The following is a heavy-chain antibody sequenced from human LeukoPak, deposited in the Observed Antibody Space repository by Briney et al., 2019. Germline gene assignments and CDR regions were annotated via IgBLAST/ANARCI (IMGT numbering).Heavy chain of an antibody. CDR2: ISGSGGST. V-gene: IGHV3-23*01. J-gene: IGHJ3*02. D-gene: IGHD2-15*01. CDR1: GFTFSSYA. CDR3: AKDGRRCSGGSCCHGAFDI. Sequence: GGSLRLSCAASGFTFSSYAMSWVRQAPGKGLERVSAISGSGGSTYYADSVKGRFTISRDNSKNTLYLQMNSLRAEDTAVYYCAKDGRRCSGGSCCHGAFDIWGQGTMVTVSS.